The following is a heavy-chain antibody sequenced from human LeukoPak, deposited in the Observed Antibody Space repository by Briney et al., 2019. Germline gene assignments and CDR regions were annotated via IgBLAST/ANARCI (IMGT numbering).Heavy chain of an antibody. Sequence: SETLSLTCTVSGGSISSYYWSWIRQPPGKGLEWIGYIYYSGSTNYNPSLKSRVTISVDTSKNQFSLKLSSVTAADTAVYYCARVGGGDYDILTGYFDYWGQGTLVTVSS. CDR2: IYYSGST. V-gene: IGHV4-59*12. J-gene: IGHJ4*02. D-gene: IGHD3-9*01. CDR1: GGSISSYY. CDR3: ARVGGGDYDILTGYFDY.